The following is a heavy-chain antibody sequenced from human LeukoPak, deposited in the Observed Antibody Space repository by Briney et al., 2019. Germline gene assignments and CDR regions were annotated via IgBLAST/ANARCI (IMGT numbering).Heavy chain of an antibody. V-gene: IGHV1-69*05. D-gene: IGHD6-13*01. CDR1: GGTFSNYA. CDR2: IIPMIGTP. J-gene: IGHJ3*02. CDR3: ARGIAADAFDI. Sequence: ASVKVSCKASGGTFSNYAISWVRQAPGQGLEWMGGIIPMIGTPNYAQKLQGRVTMTTDTSTSTAYMELRSLRSDDTAVYYCARGIAADAFDIWGQGTMVTVSS.